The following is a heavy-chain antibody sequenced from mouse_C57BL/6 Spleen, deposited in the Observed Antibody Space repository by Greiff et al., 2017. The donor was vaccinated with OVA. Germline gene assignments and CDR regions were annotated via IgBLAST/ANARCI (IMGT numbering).Heavy chain of an antibody. CDR1: GYSITSGYY. Sequence: EVKLMESGPGLVKPSQSLSLTCSVTGYSITSGYYWNWIRQFPGNKLEWMGYISYDGSNNYNPSLKNRISITRDTSKNQFFLKLNSVTTEDTATYYCARDRDVNFDYWGQGTTLTVSS. CDR2: ISYDGSN. V-gene: IGHV3-6*01. CDR3: ARDRDVNFDY. D-gene: IGHD3-1*01. J-gene: IGHJ2*01.